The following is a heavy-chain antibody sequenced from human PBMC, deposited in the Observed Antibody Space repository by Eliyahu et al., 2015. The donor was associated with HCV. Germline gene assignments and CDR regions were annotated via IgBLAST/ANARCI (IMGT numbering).Heavy chain of an antibody. CDR1: GFXFSKAW. V-gene: IGHV3-15*01. D-gene: IGHD5-24*01. Sequence: EVQLVESGGGLVKPGGSLRLSCAASGFXFSKAWMXWARQAPGXGLEWVGRIKSKXDGGIAEYGAPVKGRFTISRDDSKNTVYLQMNTLKTEDTAVYYCTTDRATLTHDWGQGTQVTVSS. CDR2: IKSKXDGGIA. CDR3: TTDRATLTHD. J-gene: IGHJ4*02.